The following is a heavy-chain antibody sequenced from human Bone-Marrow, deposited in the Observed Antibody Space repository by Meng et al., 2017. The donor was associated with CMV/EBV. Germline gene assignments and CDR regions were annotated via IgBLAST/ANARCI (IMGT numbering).Heavy chain of an antibody. Sequence: SETLSLTCTVSGVSISSGCYYWSWIRQHPGKGLEWIGYIYYSGSTYYNPSLKSRVTISVDTSKNQFSLKLITVTAADTAVYYCARARSCKKWLRLRYYIDYWGQGTLVTVSS. V-gene: IGHV4-31*03. D-gene: IGHD5-12*01. CDR2: IYYSGST. CDR1: GVSISSGCYY. CDR3: ARARSCKKWLRLRYYIDY. J-gene: IGHJ4*02.